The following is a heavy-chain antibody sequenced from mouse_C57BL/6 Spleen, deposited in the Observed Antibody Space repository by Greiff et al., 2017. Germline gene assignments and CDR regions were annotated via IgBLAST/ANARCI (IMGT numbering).Heavy chain of an antibody. CDR1: GYAFTNYL. CDR3: VYYGNYDGY. V-gene: IGHV1-54*01. D-gene: IGHD2-1*01. J-gene: IGHJ2*01. Sequence: VQLQQSGAELVRPGTSVKVSCKASGYAFTNYLIEWVKQRPGQGLEWIGVINPGSGGTNYKEKFKGKATLTADTSSSTAYMQLSSLTSEDSAVYFCVYYGNYDGYWGKGPTLTVA. CDR2: INPGSGGT.